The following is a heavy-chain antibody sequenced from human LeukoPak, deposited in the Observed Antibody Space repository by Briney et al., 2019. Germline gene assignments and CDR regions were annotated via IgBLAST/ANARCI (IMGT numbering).Heavy chain of an antibody. Sequence: ASVKVSCKASGYTFTGYYMHWVRQAPGQGLEWMGWINPNSGGTNYAQKFQGRVTMTRDTSISTAYMELSRLRSDDTAVYYCARGEVPAARPYYYYMDVWGKGTTVTVSS. D-gene: IGHD2-2*01. J-gene: IGHJ6*03. CDR2: INPNSGGT. CDR3: ARGEVPAARPYYYYMDV. CDR1: GYTFTGYY. V-gene: IGHV1-2*02.